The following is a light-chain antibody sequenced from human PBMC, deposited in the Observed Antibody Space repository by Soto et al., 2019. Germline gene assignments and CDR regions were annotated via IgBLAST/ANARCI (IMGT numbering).Light chain of an antibody. CDR3: GAWADRLSGYG. J-gene: IGLJ1*01. CDR2: SDN. CDR1: SSNIAKNY. Sequence: VLTQPPSTSGTPGQRVTISCSGDSSNIAKNYVYWYQQVPGMAPKLLIYSDNQRPSGVPDRFPGSKSGTSASLASSALRSANEADYSCGAWADRLSGYGFGGGTQVTVL. V-gene: IGLV1-47*02.